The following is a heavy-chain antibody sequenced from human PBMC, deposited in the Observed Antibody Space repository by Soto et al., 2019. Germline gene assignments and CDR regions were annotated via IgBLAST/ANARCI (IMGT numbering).Heavy chain of an antibody. CDR2: ISAYNGNT. CDR3: ARDHRVEVILTGYYRGNWFDP. Sequence: ASVKVSCKASGYTFTSYGISWVRQAPGQGLEWMGWISAYNGNTNYAQKLQGRVTMTTDTSTSTAYMELRSLRSDDTAVYYCARDHRVEVILTGYYRGNWFDPLGQGPLVTVSS. J-gene: IGHJ5*02. V-gene: IGHV1-18*01. D-gene: IGHD3-9*01. CDR1: GYTFTSYG.